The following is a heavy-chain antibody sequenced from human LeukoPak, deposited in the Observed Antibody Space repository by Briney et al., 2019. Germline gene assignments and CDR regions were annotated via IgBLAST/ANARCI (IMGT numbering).Heavy chain of an antibody. D-gene: IGHD3-16*01. CDR3: ASWGPDY. CDR1: GLTFSSYA. V-gene: IGHV3-30-3*01. CDR2: ISYDGSSK. Sequence: GGSLRLSCVASGLTFSSYAMNWVRQAPGKGLEWVAVISYDGSSKNYADSVKGRFTISRDNSKNTLYLQMNSLRVEDTAIYYCASWGPDYWGQGTLVTVSS. J-gene: IGHJ4*02.